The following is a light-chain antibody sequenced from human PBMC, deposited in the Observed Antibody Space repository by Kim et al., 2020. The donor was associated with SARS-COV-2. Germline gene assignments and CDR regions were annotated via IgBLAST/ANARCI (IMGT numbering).Light chain of an antibody. CDR1: QGISSY. CDR2: AAS. Sequence: ASTGDRVTITCRASQGISSYLAWYQQKPGKAPKLLIYAASTLQSGVPSRFSGSGSGTDFTLTISCLQSEDFATYYCQQYYSYPLYTFGQGNKLEI. J-gene: IGKJ2*01. CDR3: QQYYSYPLYT. V-gene: IGKV1-8*01.